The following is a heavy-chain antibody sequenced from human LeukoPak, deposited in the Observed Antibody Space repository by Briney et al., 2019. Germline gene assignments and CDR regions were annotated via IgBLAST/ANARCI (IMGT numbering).Heavy chain of an antibody. CDR1: GFTFSSHA. J-gene: IGHJ4*02. CDR2: MSSSGGTT. CDR3: AKKIAAAPTTYSDF. D-gene: IGHD6-13*01. V-gene: IGHV3-23*01. Sequence: GGSVRLSCAASGFTFSSHAMTWVRQAPGKGLEWVSVMSSSGGTTNYADSVRGRFTISRDNSKNTLYLQMNSLRAEDTAVYYCAKKIAAAPTTYSDFWGQGTLVTVSS.